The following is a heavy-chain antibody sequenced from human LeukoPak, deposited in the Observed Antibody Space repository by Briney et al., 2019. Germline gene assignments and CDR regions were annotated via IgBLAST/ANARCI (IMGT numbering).Heavy chain of an antibody. CDR3: ARVARLGIAAFYYFDY. CDR2: IYYSGST. Sequence: PSETLSLTCTVSGGSVSSGSYYWSWIRQPPGKGLEWIGYIYYSGSTYYNPSLKSRVTISVDTSKNQFSLKLSSVTAADTAVYYCARVARLGIAAFYYFDYWGQGTLVTVSS. V-gene: IGHV4-61*01. J-gene: IGHJ4*02. D-gene: IGHD6-13*01. CDR1: GGSVSSGSYY.